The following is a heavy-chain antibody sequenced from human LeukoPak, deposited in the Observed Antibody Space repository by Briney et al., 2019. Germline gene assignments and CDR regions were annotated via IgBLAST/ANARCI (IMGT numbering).Heavy chain of an antibody. Sequence: GGSLRLSCAASGFTVSSNYMSWVRQVPGKGLEWVSVIYNVGNTHYADSVKGRFTISRDISKNTIYLQMNSLRAEDTAMYFCARSSRYYYDGSGYYPGPPDHWGQGALVTVSS. CDR2: IYNVGNT. CDR3: ARSSRYYYDGSGYYPGPPDH. V-gene: IGHV3-53*01. D-gene: IGHD3-22*01. J-gene: IGHJ5*02. CDR1: GFTVSSNY.